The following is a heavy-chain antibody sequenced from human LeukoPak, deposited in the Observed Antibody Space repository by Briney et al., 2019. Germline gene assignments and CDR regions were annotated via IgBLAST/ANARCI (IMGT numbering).Heavy chain of an antibody. CDR3: AKGAQPLWFGELLGGMDI. V-gene: IGHV3-23*01. Sequence: PGGSLRLSCAASGFTCSSYAMSWVRQGPGKGLEWVSAISGSGGSTYYADSVKGRFTISRDNSKNTLYLQMNSLRAEDTAVYYCAKGAQPLWFGELLGGMDIWGQGTTVTVFS. J-gene: IGHJ6*02. CDR2: ISGSGGST. CDR1: GFTCSSYA. D-gene: IGHD3-10*01.